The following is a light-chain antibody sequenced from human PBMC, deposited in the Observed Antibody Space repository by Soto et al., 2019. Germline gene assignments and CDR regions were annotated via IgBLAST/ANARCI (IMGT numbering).Light chain of an antibody. CDR3: QQSYSTPEVT. Sequence: DIQMTQSPSSLSASVGDRVTITCRASQSISSYLNWYQQKPGKAPKLLIYAASSLQSGVPSRFSGSGSGTDFILTISSLQPEDFATYYCQQSYSTPEVTFGPGTKVDIK. V-gene: IGKV1-39*01. CDR2: AAS. CDR1: QSISSY. J-gene: IGKJ3*01.